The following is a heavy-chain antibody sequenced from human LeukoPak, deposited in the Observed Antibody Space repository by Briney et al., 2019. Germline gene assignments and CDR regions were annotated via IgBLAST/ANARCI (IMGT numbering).Heavy chain of an antibody. CDR1: GFTFSGHA. V-gene: IGHV3-23*01. CDR2: ISGSGGST. J-gene: IGHJ4*02. CDR3: AKEAPRFIAVAGPFDY. Sequence: GGSLRLSCAASGFTFSGHAMSWVRQAPGKGLEWVSGISGSGGSTYYADSVKGRFTISRDNSRNTLYLQMNSLRAEDTAVYYCAKEAPRFIAVAGPFDYWGQGTLVTVSS. D-gene: IGHD6-19*01.